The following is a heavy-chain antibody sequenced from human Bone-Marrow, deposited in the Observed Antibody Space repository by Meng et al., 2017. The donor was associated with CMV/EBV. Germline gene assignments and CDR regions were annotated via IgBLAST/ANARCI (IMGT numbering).Heavy chain of an antibody. Sequence: GESLKISCAASGFTFDGYGMSWVRQAPGKGLEWVSGINWNGGSTGYADSVKGRFTISRDNAKNSLYLQMNSLRAEDTALYYCAREGDSSFFDYWGQGTLVTVSS. D-gene: IGHD6-6*01. V-gene: IGHV3-20*04. J-gene: IGHJ4*02. CDR1: GFTFDGYG. CDR2: INWNGGST. CDR3: AREGDSSFFDY.